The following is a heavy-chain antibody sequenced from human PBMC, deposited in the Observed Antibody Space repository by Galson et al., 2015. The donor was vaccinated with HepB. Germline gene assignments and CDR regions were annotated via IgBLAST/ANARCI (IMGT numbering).Heavy chain of an antibody. J-gene: IGHJ6*02. V-gene: IGHV4-4*07. CDR3: ARVSWNYVSGYYYGMDV. D-gene: IGHD1-7*01. Sequence: TLSLTCTVSGGSISSYYWSWIRQPAGKGLEWIGRIYTSGSTNYNPSLKSRVTMSVDTSKNQFSLKLSSVTAADTAVYYCARVSWNYVSGYYYGMDVWGQGTTVTVSS. CDR2: IYTSGST. CDR1: GGSISSYY.